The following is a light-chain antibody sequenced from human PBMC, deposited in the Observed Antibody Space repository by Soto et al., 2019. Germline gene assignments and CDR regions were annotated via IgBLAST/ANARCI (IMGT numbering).Light chain of an antibody. Sequence: DIQLTQSPSFLSASVGDRITITCRASQDIGTYLVSYQRESGKVPKLLIYTASTLQSGVPSRFSGDGSGTEFSLTISSLQPEDFATYYCQQLFDYPLTFGGGTEVEI. CDR2: TAS. J-gene: IGKJ4*01. V-gene: IGKV1-9*01. CDR1: QDIGTY. CDR3: QQLFDYPLT.